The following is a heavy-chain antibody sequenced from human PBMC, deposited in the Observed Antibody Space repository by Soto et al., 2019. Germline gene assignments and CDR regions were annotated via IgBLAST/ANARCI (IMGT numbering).Heavy chain of an antibody. CDR2: ISSSSSYI. CDR1: GFTFSSYS. J-gene: IGHJ4*02. V-gene: IGHV3-21*01. Sequence: EVQLVESGGGLVKPGGSLRLSCAASGFTFSSYSMNWVRQAPGKGLEWVSSISSSSSYIYYADSVKGRFTISRDNAKNSLYLQMNSQRAEDTAVYYCARDALRYDILTGYIDYWGQGTLVTVSS. CDR3: ARDALRYDILTGYIDY. D-gene: IGHD3-9*01.